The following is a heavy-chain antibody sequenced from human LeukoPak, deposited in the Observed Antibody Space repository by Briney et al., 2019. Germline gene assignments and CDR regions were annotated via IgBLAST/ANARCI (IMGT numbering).Heavy chain of an antibody. J-gene: IGHJ4*02. V-gene: IGHV3-73*01. CDR1: GFTFSGSA. CDR2: IRSKANSYAT. Sequence: GGSLRLSCAASGFTFSGSAMHWVRQASGKGLEWVGRIRSKANSYATAYVASVKGRFTISRDDSKNTAYLQMNSLKTEDTAVYYCTRRSYYYDSSGYYYFDYWGQGTLVTVSS. CDR3: TRRSYYYDSSGYYYFDY. D-gene: IGHD3-22*01.